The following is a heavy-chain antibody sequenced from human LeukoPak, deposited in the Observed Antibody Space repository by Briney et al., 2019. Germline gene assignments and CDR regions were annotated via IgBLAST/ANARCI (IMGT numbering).Heavy chain of an antibody. CDR2: INPNSGGT. CDR3: ARGLSYSSGWYDPGDY. V-gene: IGHV1-2*02. CDR1: GYTFTGYY. D-gene: IGHD6-19*01. Sequence: ASVKVSCKASGYTFTGYYMHWVRQAPGQGLEWMGWINPNSGGTNYAQKFQGGATMTRDTSISTAYMELSRLRSDDTAVYYCARGLSYSSGWYDPGDYWGQGTLVTVSS. J-gene: IGHJ4*02.